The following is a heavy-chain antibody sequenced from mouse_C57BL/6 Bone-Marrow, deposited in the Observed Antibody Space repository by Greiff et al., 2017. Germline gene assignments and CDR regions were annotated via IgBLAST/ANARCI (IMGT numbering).Heavy chain of an antibody. Sequence: EVMLVESGGGLVKPGGSLKLSCAASGFTFSSYAMSWVRQTPEKRLEWVATISDGGSYTYYPDNVKGRFTISRDNAKNNLYLQMSHLKSEDTAMYYCARDLQDYYFDYWGQGTTLTVSS. V-gene: IGHV5-4*01. J-gene: IGHJ2*01. CDR1: GFTFSSYA. CDR2: ISDGGSYT. CDR3: ARDLQDYYFDY.